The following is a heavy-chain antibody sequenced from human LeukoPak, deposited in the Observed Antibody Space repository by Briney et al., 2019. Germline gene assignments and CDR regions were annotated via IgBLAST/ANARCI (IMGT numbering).Heavy chain of an antibody. J-gene: IGHJ3*02. CDR2: ISAYNGDT. D-gene: IGHD2-21*01. CDR1: GYTFTRYG. V-gene: IGHV1-18*01. Sequence: ASVKVSCKASGYTFTRYGISWMRQAPGQGLEWMGWISAYNGDTNYAQKLQDRVTMTTDTSTNTAYMELRSLRSDDTAVYYCARVVLKGVDAFDIWGQGTMVTVSS. CDR3: ARVVLKGVDAFDI.